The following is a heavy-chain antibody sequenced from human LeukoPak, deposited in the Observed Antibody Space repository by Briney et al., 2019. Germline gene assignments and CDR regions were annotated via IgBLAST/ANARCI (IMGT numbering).Heavy chain of an antibody. V-gene: IGHV3-7*01. J-gene: IGHJ4*02. D-gene: IGHD2-15*01. CDR2: IKQDGSEK. Sequence: GGSLRLSCAASGFTFSSYWMSWVRQAPGKGLEWVANIKQDGSEKYYVDSVKGRFTISRDNAKNSLYLQMNSLRAEDTAVYYRARALIVVVVADYFDYWGQGTLVTVSS. CDR1: GFTFSSYW. CDR3: ARALIVVVVADYFDY.